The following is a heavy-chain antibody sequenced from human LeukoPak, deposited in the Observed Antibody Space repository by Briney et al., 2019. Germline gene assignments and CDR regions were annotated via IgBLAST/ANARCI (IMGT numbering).Heavy chain of an antibody. J-gene: IGHJ4*01. D-gene: IGHD4-23*01. Sequence: GGSLRLSCAASGFTFSSYAMSWVRQAPGKGLEWVSVISGSGGSTYYVDSVKGRFTISRDNSKNTLYLHMSSLRAEDTAFYYCAKTRGGNPRYYFDYWGHGTLVTVSS. V-gene: IGHV3-23*01. CDR2: ISGSGGST. CDR1: GFTFSSYA. CDR3: AKTRGGNPRYYFDY.